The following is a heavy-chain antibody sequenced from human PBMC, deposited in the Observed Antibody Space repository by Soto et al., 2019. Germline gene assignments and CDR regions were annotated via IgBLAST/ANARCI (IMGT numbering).Heavy chain of an antibody. CDR3: ARDFRVGGAYGDY. J-gene: IGHJ4*02. CDR1: GFTFRNYW. Sequence: EVQLVESGGGLVQPGGSLRLSCAASGFTFRNYWMSWVRQAPGKGLEWVANIKEDGSEKYYMDSVKGRFTISRDNAKNSLYLQVNGLRAEDTAVYYCARDFRVGGAYGDYWGQGTLVTVSS. D-gene: IGHD3-16*01. CDR2: IKEDGSEK. V-gene: IGHV3-7*01.